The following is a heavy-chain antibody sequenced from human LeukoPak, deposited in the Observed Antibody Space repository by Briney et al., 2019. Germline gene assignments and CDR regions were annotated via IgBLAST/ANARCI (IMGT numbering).Heavy chain of an antibody. J-gene: IGHJ1*01. CDR1: GYTFTSYD. D-gene: IGHD3-22*01. Sequence: ASVTVSCKASGYTFTSYDINWVRQATGQGLEWMGWMNPNSGNTGYAQKFQGRVTMTRNTSISTAYMELSSLRSEDTAVYYCARLPEDSSGYYYEYFQHWGQGTLVTVSS. CDR3: ARLPEDSSGYYYEYFQH. V-gene: IGHV1-8*01. CDR2: MNPNSGNT.